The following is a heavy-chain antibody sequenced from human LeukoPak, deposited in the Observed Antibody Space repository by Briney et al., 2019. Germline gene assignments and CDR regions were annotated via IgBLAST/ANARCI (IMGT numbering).Heavy chain of an antibody. CDR2: ISSSSSTI. D-gene: IGHD2-15*01. CDR3: ARDSRRGGSANEDFDY. Sequence: GGSLRLSCAASGFTFSSYSMNWVRQAPGKGLEWVSYISSSSSTIYYADSVKGRFTISRDNAKNSLYLQMNSLRAEDTAVYYCARDSRRGGSANEDFDYWGQGTLVTVSS. CDR1: GFTFSSYS. J-gene: IGHJ4*02. V-gene: IGHV3-48*01.